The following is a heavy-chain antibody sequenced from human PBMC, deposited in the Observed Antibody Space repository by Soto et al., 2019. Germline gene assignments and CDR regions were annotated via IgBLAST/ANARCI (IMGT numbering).Heavy chain of an antibody. V-gene: IGHV5-51*01. J-gene: IGHJ6*02. CDR2: IYPGDSDT. D-gene: IGHD3-3*01. CDR1: GYSFPSYW. Sequence: HGESLKISCKGSGYSFPSYWIGWVRQMPGKGLEWMGIIYPGDSDTRYSPSFQGQVTFSADKSIRTAYLQWHSLKASDTAMYFCARIDFWNGNRLSGMDVWGQGTTVTVSS. CDR3: ARIDFWNGNRLSGMDV.